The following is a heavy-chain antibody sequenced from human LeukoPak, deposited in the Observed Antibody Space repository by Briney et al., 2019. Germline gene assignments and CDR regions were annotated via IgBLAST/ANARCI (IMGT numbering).Heavy chain of an antibody. V-gene: IGHV4-59*12. CDR1: GGSISSYY. Sequence: SETLSLTCTVSGGSISSYYWSWIRQPPGKGLEWIGYIYYSGSTNYNPSLKSRVTISVDTSKNQFSLKLSSVTAADTAVYYCARVRGYSYGTYFDYWGQGTLVTVSS. J-gene: IGHJ4*02. D-gene: IGHD5-18*01. CDR3: ARVRGYSYGTYFDY. CDR2: IYYSGST.